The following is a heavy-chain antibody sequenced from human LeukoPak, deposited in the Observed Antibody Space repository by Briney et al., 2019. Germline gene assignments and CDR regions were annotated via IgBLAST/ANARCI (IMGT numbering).Heavy chain of an antibody. D-gene: IGHD4-17*01. J-gene: IGHJ4*02. CDR1: GGSISSYY. CDR3: ARTGDHFDY. CDR2: IYYSGST. Sequence: PSETLSLTCTVSGGSISSYYWSWTRQPPGKGLEWIGYIYYSGSTNYNPSLKSRVTISVDTSKNQFSLKLSSVTAADTAVYYCARTGDHFDYWGQGTLVTVSS. V-gene: IGHV4-59*08.